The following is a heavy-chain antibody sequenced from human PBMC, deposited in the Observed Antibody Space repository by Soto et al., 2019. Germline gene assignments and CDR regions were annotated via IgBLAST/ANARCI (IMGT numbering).Heavy chain of an antibody. CDR3: ARAISIIMAAHAY. CDR1: GYTFSNYA. CDR2: VSPYNGNA. D-gene: IGHD2-8*01. J-gene: IGHJ4*02. V-gene: IGHV1-18*04. Sequence: ASVKVSCKTSGYTFSNYAISWVRQAPGQGLEWMGWVSPYNGNANYTEKFQGRVSMTTDTSTNTAYMELTSLTSDDTAIYYCARAISIIMAAHAYWGKGTLVTVSA.